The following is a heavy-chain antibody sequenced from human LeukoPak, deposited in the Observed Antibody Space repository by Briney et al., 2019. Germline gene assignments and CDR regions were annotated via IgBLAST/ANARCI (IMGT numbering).Heavy chain of an antibody. CDR2: INPKSGGT. CDR1: GYTFTGYY. CDR3: AREDLAAAGYDY. V-gene: IGHV1-2*02. J-gene: IGHJ4*02. D-gene: IGHD6-13*01. Sequence: ASVKVSCKASGYTFTGYYMHWARQAPGQGLEWMGWINPKSGGTNYAQKFQGRVTMTRDTSISTAYMELSRLRSDDTAVYYCAREDLAAAGYDYWGQGTLVTVSS.